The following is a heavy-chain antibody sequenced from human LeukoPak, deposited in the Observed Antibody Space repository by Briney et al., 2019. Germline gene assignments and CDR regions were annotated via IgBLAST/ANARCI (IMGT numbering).Heavy chain of an antibody. V-gene: IGHV3-23*01. CDR3: AKFTRTLVRGALVN. J-gene: IGHJ4*02. Sequence: GGSLRLSCAASGFTFSTYAMSWVRQAPGRGLEWVSAIGGSGGSTYYADPVKGRFSISRDDSKNTLYLQMNSLRAEDTAVYYCAKFTRTLVRGALVNWGQGTLVTVSS. D-gene: IGHD3-10*01. CDR1: GFTFSTYA. CDR2: IGGSGGST.